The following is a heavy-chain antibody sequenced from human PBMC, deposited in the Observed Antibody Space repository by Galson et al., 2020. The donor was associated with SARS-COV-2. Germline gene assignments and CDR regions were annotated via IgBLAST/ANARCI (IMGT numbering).Heavy chain of an antibody. D-gene: IGHD3-22*01. CDR3: ARTYYSDSSGYEGGYFDY. Sequence: GSLRLSCTVSGGSTSSISYYWGWIRQPPGKGLEWIGSINYSGSTHYNPSLKSRVTILVDTSKNQFSLKVSSVTAADTALYYCARTYYSDSSGYEGGYFDYWGQGTLVSVSS. CDR2: INYSGST. J-gene: IGHJ4*02. CDR1: GGSTSSISYY. V-gene: IGHV4-39*07.